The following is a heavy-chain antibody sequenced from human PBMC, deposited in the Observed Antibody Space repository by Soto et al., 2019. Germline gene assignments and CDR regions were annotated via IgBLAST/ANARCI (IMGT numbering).Heavy chain of an antibody. J-gene: IGHJ6*02. Sequence: ASVKVSCKASGYTFTGYYMHWVRQAPRQGLEWMGWINPNSGGTNYAQKFRGRVTMTRDTSISTAYMELSRLRSDDTAVYYCAREWEWELLRHYYGMDVWGQGTTVTVSS. CDR3: AREWEWELLRHYYGMDV. D-gene: IGHD1-26*01. CDR2: INPNSGGT. V-gene: IGHV1-2*02. CDR1: GYTFTGYY.